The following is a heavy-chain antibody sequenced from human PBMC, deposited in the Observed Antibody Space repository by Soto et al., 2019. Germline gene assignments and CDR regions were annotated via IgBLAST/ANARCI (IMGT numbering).Heavy chain of an antibody. J-gene: IGHJ4*02. CDR3: ARPYYDSSGYYLWYFDY. CDR2: IIPNFYTP. D-gene: IGHD3-22*01. Sequence: QVQLVQSGAEVKKPGSSVKLSCKASGDSFNTFAVTWVRQAPGQGLEWIGGIIPNFYTPNYAQKFQGRVTIIADKSTSTPYMELSSLRSEDTAVYDCARPYYDSSGYYLWYFDYWGQGTLVTVSS. V-gene: IGHV1-69*06. CDR1: GDSFNTFA.